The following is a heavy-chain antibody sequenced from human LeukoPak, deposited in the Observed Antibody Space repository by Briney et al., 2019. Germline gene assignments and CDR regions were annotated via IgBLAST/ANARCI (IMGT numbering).Heavy chain of an antibody. CDR3: ARGLFRYYYDV. CDR2: IYYSGST. Sequence: SETLSLTCTVSGGSISSYHWSWIRQPPGKGLEWIGYIYYSGSTNYNPSLKSRVTISVDTSKNQFSLKLSSVTAADTAVYYCARGLFRYYYDVWGQGTLVTVSS. D-gene: IGHD3-22*01. CDR1: GGSISSYH. V-gene: IGHV4-59*12. J-gene: IGHJ4*02.